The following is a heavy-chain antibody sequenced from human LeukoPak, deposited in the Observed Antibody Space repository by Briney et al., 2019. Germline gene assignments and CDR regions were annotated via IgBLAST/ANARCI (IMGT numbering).Heavy chain of an antibody. Sequence: SETLSLTCVVSGYSISSGHYWVLIRQPPGKGLEWIGSIYHSGSTYYNPSLKSRVTISVDTSKNQFSLKVISVTAADTAVYYCARGPEFIRTVGMRMVGNFDYWGQGTLVTVSS. CDR2: IYHSGST. J-gene: IGHJ4*02. CDR1: GYSISSGHY. V-gene: IGHV4-38-2*01. D-gene: IGHD2-2*01. CDR3: ARGPEFIRTVGMRMVGNFDY.